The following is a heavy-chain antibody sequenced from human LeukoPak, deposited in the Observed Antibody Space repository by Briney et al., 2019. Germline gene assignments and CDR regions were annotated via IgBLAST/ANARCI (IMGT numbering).Heavy chain of an antibody. CDR1: GGSISSGSYY. CDR3: ARSVWGRTTSYYYYYMDV. D-gene: IGHD3-16*01. Sequence: PSETLSLTCTVSGGSISSGSYYWSWIRQPAGKGLEWIGRIYTSGSTNYNPSLKSRVTISVDTSKNQYSLKMSSVTAADTAVYYCARSVWGRTTSYYYYYMDVWGKGTTVTVSS. V-gene: IGHV4-61*02. J-gene: IGHJ6*03. CDR2: IYTSGST.